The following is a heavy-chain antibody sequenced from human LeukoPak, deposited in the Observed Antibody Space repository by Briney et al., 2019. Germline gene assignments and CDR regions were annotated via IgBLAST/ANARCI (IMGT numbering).Heavy chain of an antibody. CDR2: ISVSGTTI. Sequence: GGSLRLSCAASGFTFSDYEMNWVRQAPGKGLEWLSHISVSGTTIHYADSVKGRFTISRDNAKNSVYLQMTSLRAEDTAVYYCAKLVFGGSYSYYYYMDVWGKGTTVTISS. J-gene: IGHJ6*03. CDR1: GFTFSDYE. CDR3: AKLVFGGSYSYYYYMDV. D-gene: IGHD1-26*01. V-gene: IGHV3-48*03.